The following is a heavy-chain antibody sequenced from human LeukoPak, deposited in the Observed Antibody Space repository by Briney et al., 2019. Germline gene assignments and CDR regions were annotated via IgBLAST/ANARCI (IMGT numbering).Heavy chain of an antibody. CDR1: GFTFSDYA. CDR2: LSLDGVKT. J-gene: IGHJ4*02. CDR3: AKDDGDYARGYYFDH. V-gene: IGHV3-23*01. D-gene: IGHD4-17*01. Sequence: GGSLRLPCAVSGFTFSDYAMSWVRQAPGKGLGWVSALSLDGVKTYYADSVKGRFIISRDKSKNTLCLQMNSLRAEDTAVYYCAKDDGDYARGYYFDHWGQGTLVTVSS.